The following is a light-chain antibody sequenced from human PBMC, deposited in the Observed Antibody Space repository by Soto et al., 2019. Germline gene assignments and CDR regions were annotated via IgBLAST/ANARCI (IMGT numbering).Light chain of an antibody. V-gene: IGLV2-14*01. J-gene: IGLJ2*01. CDR3: TSYTRDSTVV. CDR1: TNDVGGYHY. CDR2: EID. Sequence: QSAPTQAASVSGSLGQSITISCTGTTNDVGGYHYVSWYQHRPGKAPKLMIYEIDRRPSGVSNRFSGSKSGNTASLTISGLQAEDEGDYYCTSYTRDSTVVFGGGTKVTVL.